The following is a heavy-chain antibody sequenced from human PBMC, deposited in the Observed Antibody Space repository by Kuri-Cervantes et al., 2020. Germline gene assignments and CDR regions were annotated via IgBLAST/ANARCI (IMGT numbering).Heavy chain of an antibody. J-gene: IGHJ4*02. CDR3: ARRAVGVTRALRD. CDR2: IYYSGGT. Sequence: GSLRLSCTVSGGSISSYYWSWIRQPPGKGLEWIGYIYYSGGTNYNPSLKRRVTISVDTSKNQFSLKLSSVTAADTAVYYCARRAVGVTRALRDWGQGTLVTVSS. D-gene: IGHD3-10*01. CDR1: GGSISSYY. V-gene: IGHV4-59*01.